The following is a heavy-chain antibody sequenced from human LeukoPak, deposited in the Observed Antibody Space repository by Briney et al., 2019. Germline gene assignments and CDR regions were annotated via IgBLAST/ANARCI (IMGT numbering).Heavy chain of an antibody. CDR2: IYYSGST. D-gene: IGHD7-27*01. V-gene: IGHV4-59*12. CDR1: GGSISSYY. J-gene: IGHJ4*02. CDR3: ARDSATGGFDY. Sequence: SETLSLTCTVSGGSISSYYWSWIRQPPGKGLEWIGYIYYSGSTNYNPSLKSRVTISVDTSKNQFSLKLSSVTAADTAVYYCARDSATGGFDYWGQGTLVTVSS.